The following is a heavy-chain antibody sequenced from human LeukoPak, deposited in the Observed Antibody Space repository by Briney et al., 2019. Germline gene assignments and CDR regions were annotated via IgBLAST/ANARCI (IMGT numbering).Heavy chain of an antibody. Sequence: GGSLRLSCAASGFTFSSYWMSWVRQAPGKGLEWVANIKQDGSDKYYVDSVKGRFTISRDNAHTSLYLQMSSLRAEDTALYYCARASDPWLQLTWGQGTLVTVSS. V-gene: IGHV3-7*05. CDR1: GFTFSSYW. J-gene: IGHJ5*02. D-gene: IGHD5-24*01. CDR2: IKQDGSDK. CDR3: ARASDPWLQLT.